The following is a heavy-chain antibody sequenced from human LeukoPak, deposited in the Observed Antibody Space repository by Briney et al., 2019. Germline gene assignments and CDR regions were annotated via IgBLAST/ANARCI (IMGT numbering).Heavy chain of an antibody. CDR2: IRSKANGYAT. Sequence: GGSLRLSCAASGFTFSGSAMHWVRQASGKGLEWVGRIRSKANGYATAYAASVKGRFTISRDDSKNTAYLQMNSLKTEDTAVYYCTGTIFGVLVDYWGQGTLVTVSS. J-gene: IGHJ4*02. CDR1: GFTFSGSA. CDR3: TGTIFGVLVDY. D-gene: IGHD3-3*01. V-gene: IGHV3-73*01.